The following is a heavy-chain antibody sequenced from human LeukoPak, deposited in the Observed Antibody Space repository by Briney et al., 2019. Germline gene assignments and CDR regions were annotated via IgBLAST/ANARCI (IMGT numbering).Heavy chain of an antibody. Sequence: ASVKVSSTASGYTFTSYDINWVRQAPGQRREWMGWMNPNSGNTGYAQKFQGRVTMTRNTSISTAYMELSSLRSEDTAVYYCARSPEILRFLEWLPPNYYYGMDVWGQGTTVTVSS. D-gene: IGHD3-3*01. CDR1: GYTFTSYD. J-gene: IGHJ6*02. CDR2: MNPNSGNT. CDR3: ARSPEILRFLEWLPPNYYYGMDV. V-gene: IGHV1-8*01.